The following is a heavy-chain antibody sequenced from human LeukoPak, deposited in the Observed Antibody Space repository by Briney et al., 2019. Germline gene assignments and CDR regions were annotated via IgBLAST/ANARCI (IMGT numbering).Heavy chain of an antibody. CDR2: INHRGST. CDR3: ARDHPTPNAGYKDV. V-gene: IGHV4-34*01. J-gene: IGHJ6*03. CDR1: GGSFSGYY. Sequence: SETLSLTCAVYGGSFSGYYWSWIRQPPGKGLEWIGEINHRGSTNYNPSLKSRVTVSLDTSKNQFSLKLSSVTAADTAVYYCARDHPTPNAGYKDVWGKGTTVTVAS. D-gene: IGHD2-8*01.